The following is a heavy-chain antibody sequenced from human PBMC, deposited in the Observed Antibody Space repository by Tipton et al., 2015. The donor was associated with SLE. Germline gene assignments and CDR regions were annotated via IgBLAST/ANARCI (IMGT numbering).Heavy chain of an antibody. CDR3: ARRAGTGDRAFDI. D-gene: IGHD3/OR15-3a*01. CDR2: IIPIFATA. CDR1: GGTFSSYA. J-gene: IGHJ3*02. V-gene: IGHV1-69*01. Sequence: QSGPEVKKPGSSVKVSCKASGGTFSSYAISWVRQAPGQGLEWMGGIIPIFATANYAQKFLGRVTITADESTSTAYMELSSLRSEDTAVYYCARRAGTGDRAFDIWGQGTMVTVSS.